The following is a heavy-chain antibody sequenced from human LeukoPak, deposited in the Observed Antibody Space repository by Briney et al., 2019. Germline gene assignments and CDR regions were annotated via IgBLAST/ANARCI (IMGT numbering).Heavy chain of an antibody. D-gene: IGHD3-22*01. CDR2: ISYDGSSK. CDR1: GFSFSSYG. CDR3: AKGDNRVIITTTPVLDY. V-gene: IGHV3-30*18. Sequence: GGSLRLSGAASGFSFSSYGMHWVRQGPGKGLEWVAGISYDGSSKYYADSVKGRFTISRDGSKNTLYLQMNSLRPEDTAVYYCAKGDNRVIITTTPVLDYWGQGILVTVSS. J-gene: IGHJ4*02.